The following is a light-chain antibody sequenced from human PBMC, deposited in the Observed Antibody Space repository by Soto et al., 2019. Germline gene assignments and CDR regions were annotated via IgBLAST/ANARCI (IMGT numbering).Light chain of an antibody. V-gene: IGLV1-40*01. J-gene: IGLJ2*01. CDR3: QSYDSSLSGSL. CDR1: SSNIGAGYD. CDR2: GDS. Sequence: QSVLTQPPSVSGAPGQRVTISCTGGSSNIGAGYDVHWYPQFPGTAPKLLIYGDSNRPSGVPDRFSGSKSGTSASLAITGLQAEDEADYYCQSYDSSLSGSLFGGGTKLTVL.